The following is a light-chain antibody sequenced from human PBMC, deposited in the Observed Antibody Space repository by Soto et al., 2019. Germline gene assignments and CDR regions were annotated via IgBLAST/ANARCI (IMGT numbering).Light chain of an antibody. CDR3: QFYGSSLIT. Sequence: IVLTQSPGTLSLSPGETATLSYRASEIIKTYYFGWYQQKPGQAPRLLINGVYTRATGIPDRFSGSGSGTDFTLTISRLEPEDFAVYYCQFYGSSLITFGQGTRLEIK. J-gene: IGKJ5*01. CDR2: GVY. V-gene: IGKV3-20*01. CDR1: EIIKTYY.